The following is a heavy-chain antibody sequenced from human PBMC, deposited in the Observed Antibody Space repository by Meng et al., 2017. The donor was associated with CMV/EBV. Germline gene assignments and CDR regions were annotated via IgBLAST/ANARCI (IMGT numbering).Heavy chain of an antibody. D-gene: IGHD1-1*01. CDR1: GCTGGRHY. CDR3: ARDHSGPLGH. Sequence: EVRVVGSGGGWGGAGGSVSGCCAACGCTGGRHYMSGWRRAQGKGREGVSVIGGGGSTYYADTVRGRFTMARDNSKNTLYLQMNSLRAEDTAVYYCARDHSGPLGHWGQGTLVTVSS. V-gene: IGHV3-66*01. CDR2: IGGGGST. J-gene: IGHJ4*02.